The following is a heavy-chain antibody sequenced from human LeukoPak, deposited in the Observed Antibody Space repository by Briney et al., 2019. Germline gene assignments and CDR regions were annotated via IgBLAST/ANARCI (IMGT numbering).Heavy chain of an antibody. CDR2: TSSDGNNQ. Sequence: GGSLRLSWAASGFTFSGYSMHWVRQAPGKWLNWVAFTSSDGNNQYYADSVKGRFIISRGNSKNTLYLQVNSLRPEDTAVYYCARAMDTAMGPYFDYWGQGTLVTVSS. V-gene: IGHV3-30*04. D-gene: IGHD5-18*01. J-gene: IGHJ4*02. CDR3: ARAMDTAMGPYFDY. CDR1: GFTFSGYS.